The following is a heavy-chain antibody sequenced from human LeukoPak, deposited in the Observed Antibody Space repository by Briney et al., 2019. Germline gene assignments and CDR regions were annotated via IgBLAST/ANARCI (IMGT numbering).Heavy chain of an antibody. D-gene: IGHD2-21*02. CDR2: IYPGDSDT. Sequence: GESLKISCQGSGYSFTSYWIGWVRQMPGKGLEWMGIIYPGDSDTRYSPSFQGQVTISADKSISTAYLQWSSLKASDTAMYYCARLAYCGGDCYFDAFDIWGRGTMVTVSS. V-gene: IGHV5-51*01. CDR3: ARLAYCGGDCYFDAFDI. J-gene: IGHJ3*02. CDR1: GYSFTSYW.